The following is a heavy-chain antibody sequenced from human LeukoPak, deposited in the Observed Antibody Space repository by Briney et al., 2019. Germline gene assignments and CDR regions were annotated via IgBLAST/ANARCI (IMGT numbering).Heavy chain of an antibody. Sequence: SEAQSLPCSVWGGSIRRSRYYWRWIRQPPGKGLEWIGYIYYSGSTNYNPSLKSRVTISVDTSKNQFSLKLSSVTAADTAVYYCARAPDYWGQGTLVTVSS. CDR2: IYYSGST. CDR1: GGSIRRSRYY. V-gene: IGHV4-61*01. CDR3: ARAPDY. J-gene: IGHJ4*02.